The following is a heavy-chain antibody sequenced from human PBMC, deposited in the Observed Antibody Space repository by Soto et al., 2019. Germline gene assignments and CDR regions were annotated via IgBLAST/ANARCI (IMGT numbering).Heavy chain of an antibody. CDR1: GFTFSSYS. V-gene: IGHV3-21*01. D-gene: IGHD2-8*01. J-gene: IGHJ4*02. CDR3: AGRYCRNGVCPFDS. CDR2: ISSGSIGI. Sequence: QLVESGGGLVKPGESLRLSCAASGFTFSSYSMSWFRQAPGKGLEWVSSISSGSIGIYYADSLKGRVTVSKDNAKNSLYLQMTSLRADDTAVYYCAGRYCRNGVCPFDSWGQGTLVTVSS.